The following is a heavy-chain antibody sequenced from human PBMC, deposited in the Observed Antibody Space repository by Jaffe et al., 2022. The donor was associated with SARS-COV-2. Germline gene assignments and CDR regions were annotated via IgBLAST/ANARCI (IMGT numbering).Heavy chain of an antibody. D-gene: IGHD6-19*01. CDR1: GFTFDDYA. CDR2: ISWNSGSI. Sequence: EVQLVESGGGLVQPGRSLRLSCAASGFTFDDYAMHWVRQAPGKGLEWVSGISWNSGSIGYADSVKGRFTISRDNAKNSLYLQMNSLRAEDTALYYCAKDIYHSSGCHGFDIWGQGTMVTVSS. J-gene: IGHJ3*02. V-gene: IGHV3-9*01. CDR3: AKDIYHSSGCHGFDI.